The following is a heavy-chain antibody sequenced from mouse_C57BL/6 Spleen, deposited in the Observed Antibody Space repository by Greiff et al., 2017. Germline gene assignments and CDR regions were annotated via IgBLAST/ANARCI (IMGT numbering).Heavy chain of an antibody. CDR3: TRPITTVWYFDV. Sequence: EVNVVESGGGLVQPGGSMKLSCAASGFTFSDAWMDWVRQSPEKGLEWVAEIRNKANNHATYYAESVKGRFTISRDDSKSSVYLQMNSLRAEDTGIYYCTRPITTVWYFDVWGTGTTVTVSS. D-gene: IGHD1-1*01. CDR1: GFTFSDAW. CDR2: IRNKANNHAT. J-gene: IGHJ1*03. V-gene: IGHV6-6*01.